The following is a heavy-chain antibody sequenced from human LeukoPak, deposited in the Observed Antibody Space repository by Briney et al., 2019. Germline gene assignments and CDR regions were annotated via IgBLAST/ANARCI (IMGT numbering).Heavy chain of an antibody. CDR2: IDSDGSGT. V-gene: IGHV3-74*01. CDR1: GITLCGYW. Sequence: GGSLRLSCSASGITLCGYWMHWVRQIPGKGLVWVSRIDSDGSGTSYADSVKGRFTISRDDVKNMLYLQMNSLRVEDTGLYYCSTVEHFWGQRTLVTVSS. CDR3: STVEHF. D-gene: IGHD1/OR15-1a*01. J-gene: IGHJ4*02.